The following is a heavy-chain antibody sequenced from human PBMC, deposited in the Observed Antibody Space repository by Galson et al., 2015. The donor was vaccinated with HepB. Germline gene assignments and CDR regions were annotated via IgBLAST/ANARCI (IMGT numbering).Heavy chain of an antibody. D-gene: IGHD3-10*01. V-gene: IGHV1-46*01. CDR2: INPSGGST. J-gene: IGHJ4*02. CDR1: GYKFTSYY. CDR3: ARGVLLWDGSDY. Sequence: SVKVSCKASGYKFTSYYMHWVRQAPGQGLEWMGIINPSGGSTDYAQKFRGRLTMTRDTSTSTVFMELSSLTSEDTAVYHCARGVLLWDGSDYWGQGTLVTVSS.